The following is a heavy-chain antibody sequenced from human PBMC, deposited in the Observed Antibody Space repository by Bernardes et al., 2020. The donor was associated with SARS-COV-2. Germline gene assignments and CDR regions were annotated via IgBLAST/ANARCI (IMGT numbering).Heavy chain of an antibody. CDR1: GFTFSNYE. CDR2: ITTGGSTI. V-gene: IGHV3-48*03. Sequence: GGSLRLSCAASGFTFSNYEMNWVRQAPGKGLEWLSYITTGGSTIYYADSVKGRFTISRDNAKNSLYLQMNSLRAEDTAIYYCAREDGSGWPYLGYFDLWGRGALVTVSS. CDR3: AREDGSGWPYLGYFDL. J-gene: IGHJ2*01. D-gene: IGHD6-19*01.